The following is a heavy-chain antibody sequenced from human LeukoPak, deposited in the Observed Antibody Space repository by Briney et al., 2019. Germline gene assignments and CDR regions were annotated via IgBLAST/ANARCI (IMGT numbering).Heavy chain of an antibody. J-gene: IGHJ3*02. Sequence: GGSLRLSCAASGFTFSSYWMSWVRQAPGKGLEWVANIKQDGSEKYYVDSVKGRFTISRDNAKNSLYLQMNSLRAEDTAVYYCARDPYYYDSSGYPPGDAFDIWGQGTMVTVSS. CDR2: IKQDGSEK. D-gene: IGHD3-22*01. CDR1: GFTFSSYW. V-gene: IGHV3-7*01. CDR3: ARDPYYYDSSGYPPGDAFDI.